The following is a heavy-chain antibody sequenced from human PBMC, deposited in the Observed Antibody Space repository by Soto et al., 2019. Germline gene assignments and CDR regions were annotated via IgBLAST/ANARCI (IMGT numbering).Heavy chain of an antibody. J-gene: IGHJ3*02. CDR3: ARDGEYSGYDLVSAFDI. Sequence: SETLSLTCTVSGGSISSYYWSWIRQPPGKGLEWIGYIYYSGSTNYNPSLKSRVTISVDTSKNQFSLKLSSVTAADTAVYYCARDGEYSGYDLVSAFDIWGQGTMVTVSS. CDR2: IYYSGST. D-gene: IGHD5-12*01. V-gene: IGHV4-59*01. CDR1: GGSISSYY.